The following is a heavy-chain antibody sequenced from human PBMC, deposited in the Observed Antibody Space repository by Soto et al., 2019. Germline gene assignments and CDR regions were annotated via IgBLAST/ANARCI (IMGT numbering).Heavy chain of an antibody. CDR3: ARGDCSSTSCYTVTIFGVVIAYGMDV. V-gene: IGHV1-2*02. CDR1: GYPFTGYY. D-gene: IGHD2-2*02. J-gene: IGHJ6*02. CDR2: INPNSGGT. Sequence: WGSVKVCCKACGYPFTGYYMHLVRQAPGQGLEWMGWINPNSGGTNYAQKFQGRVTMTRDTSISTAYMELSRLRSDDTAVYYCARGDCSSTSCYTVTIFGVVIAYGMDVWGQGTTVTSP.